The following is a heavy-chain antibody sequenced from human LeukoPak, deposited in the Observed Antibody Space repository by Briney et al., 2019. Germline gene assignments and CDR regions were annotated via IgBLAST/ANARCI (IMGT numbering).Heavy chain of an antibody. CDR1: GGSISSSSYY. CDR3: ARDGLDYSDAFDI. CDR2: IYTSGST. Sequence: SETLSLTCTVSGGSISSSSYYWSWIRQPAGKGLEWIGRIYTSGSTNYNPSLKSRVTMSVDTSKNQFSLKLSSVTAADTAVYYCARDGLDYSDAFDIWGQGTMVTVSS. D-gene: IGHD4-11*01. V-gene: IGHV4-61*02. J-gene: IGHJ3*02.